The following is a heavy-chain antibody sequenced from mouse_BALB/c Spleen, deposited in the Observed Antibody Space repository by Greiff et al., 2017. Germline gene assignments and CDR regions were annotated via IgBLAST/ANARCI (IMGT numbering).Heavy chain of an antibody. CDR3: ARGDYGYDVLRGAFAY. J-gene: IGHJ3*01. CDR1: GYTFTSYV. Sequence: LVESGPELVKPGASVKMSCKASGYTFTSYVMHWVKQKPGQGLEWIGYINPYNDGTKYNEKFKGKATLTSDKSSSTAYMELSSLTSEDSAVYYCARGDYGYDVLRGAFAYWGQGTLVTVSA. CDR2: INPYNDGT. V-gene: IGHV1-14*01. D-gene: IGHD2-2*01.